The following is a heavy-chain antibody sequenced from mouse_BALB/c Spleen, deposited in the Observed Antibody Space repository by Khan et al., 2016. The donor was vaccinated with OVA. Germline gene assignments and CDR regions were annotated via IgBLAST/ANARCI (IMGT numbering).Heavy chain of an antibody. CDR1: GFSLTNYS. CDR3: ARRGYDYGLGALFAY. D-gene: IGHD2-4*01. CDR2: IWSAGST. V-gene: IGHV2-2*02. Sequence: QVQLQQSGPGLVQPSQSLSITCTVSGFSLTNYSVHWVRQSPGKGLEWLGVIWSAGSTDYNAAFISRLTIRKDNSRSQVFFKMNSLQPNDTAIYDCARRGYDYGLGALFAYWGQGTLVTVSA. J-gene: IGHJ3*01.